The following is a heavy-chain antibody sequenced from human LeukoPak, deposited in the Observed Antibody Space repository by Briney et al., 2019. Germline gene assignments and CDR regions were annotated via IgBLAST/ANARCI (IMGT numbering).Heavy chain of an antibody. D-gene: IGHD6-19*01. CDR2: IHGDGSST. CDR1: GITFSNYW. V-gene: IGHV3-74*01. J-gene: IGHJ4*02. Sequence: GGSLRLSCAASGITFSNYWMHWVRQAQGKGLVLVSRIHGDGSSTTYADSVKGRFTISRDNAKNTLYLQMNSLRAEDTAAYYCASWAMAGKPGLYSWGQGTLVTVSS. CDR3: ASWAMAGKPGLYS.